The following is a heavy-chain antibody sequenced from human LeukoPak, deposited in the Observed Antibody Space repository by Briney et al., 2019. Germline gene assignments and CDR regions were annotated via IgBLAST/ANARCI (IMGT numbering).Heavy chain of an antibody. CDR3: ARVGITMVRGVSPGYYFDY. CDR2: IIPIFGTA. J-gene: IGHJ4*02. D-gene: IGHD3-10*01. Sequence: SVKVSCKASGGTFSGYAIRWVRQAPGQGLEWMGGIIPIFGTANYAQKFQGRVTITADESTSTAYMELSSLRSEDTAVYYCARVGITMVRGVSPGYYFDYWGQGTLVTVSS. V-gene: IGHV1-69*01. CDR1: GGTFSGYA.